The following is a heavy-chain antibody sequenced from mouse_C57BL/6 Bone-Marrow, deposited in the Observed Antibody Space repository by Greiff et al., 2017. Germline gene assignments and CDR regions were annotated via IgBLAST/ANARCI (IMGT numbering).Heavy chain of an antibody. CDR2: IDPSDSYT. J-gene: IGHJ4*01. CDR3: ARRAWDDAMDY. V-gene: IGHV1-69*01. D-gene: IGHD4-1*01. Sequence: VQLQQSGAELVMPGASVKLSCKASGYTFTSYWMHWVKQRPGQGLEWIGEIDPSDSYTNYNQKFKGKSTLTVDKSSSTAYMQLSSLTSEDSAVYYCARRAWDDAMDYWGQGTSVTVSS. CDR1: GYTFTSYW.